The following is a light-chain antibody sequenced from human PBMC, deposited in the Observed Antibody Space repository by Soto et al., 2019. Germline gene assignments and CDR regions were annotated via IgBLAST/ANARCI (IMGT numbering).Light chain of an antibody. J-gene: IGLJ3*02. CDR2: YDD. V-gene: IGLV1-36*01. CDR3: AAWDDSLNGPV. CDR1: SSNIGNNA. Sequence: QAVVTQPPSVSAAPRQRVTISCSGSSSNIGNNAVQWYQHLPGKAPKLLIHYDDRVASGVSDRFSGSKSGTSAFLAISGLQSEDEADYYCAAWDDSLNGPVFGGGTKLTVL.